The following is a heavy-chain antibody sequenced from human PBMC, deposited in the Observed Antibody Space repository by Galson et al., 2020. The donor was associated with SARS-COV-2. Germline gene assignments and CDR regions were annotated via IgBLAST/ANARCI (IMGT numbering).Heavy chain of an antibody. D-gene: IGHD5-18*01. CDR3: ARDRGYSYGETLLDY. Sequence: GESLKISCAASGFTFSSYGMHWVRQAPGTGLEWVAVISYDGSNKYYADSVKGRFTISRDNSKNTLYLQMNSLRAEDTAVYYCARDRGYSYGETLLDYWGQGTLVTVSS. J-gene: IGHJ4*02. V-gene: IGHV3-30*03. CDR2: ISYDGSNK. CDR1: GFTFSSYG.